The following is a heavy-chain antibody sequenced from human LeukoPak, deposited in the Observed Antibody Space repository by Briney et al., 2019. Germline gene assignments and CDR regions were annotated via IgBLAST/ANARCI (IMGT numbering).Heavy chain of an antibody. CDR1: GFPFSRYA. V-gene: IGHV3-23*01. J-gene: IGHJ4*02. CDR3: AKQVSCDTTTCYSGMPPDY. D-gene: IGHD2/OR15-2a*01. Sequence: GGSLRLSCAASGFPFSRYAMSWVRQTPERGLEWVSVISGSVGSRYYADSVKGRFTISRDDSRNTVYLQMNNLRAEDTAVYYCAKQVSCDTTTCYSGMPPDYWGQGTLVTVSS. CDR2: ISGSVGSR.